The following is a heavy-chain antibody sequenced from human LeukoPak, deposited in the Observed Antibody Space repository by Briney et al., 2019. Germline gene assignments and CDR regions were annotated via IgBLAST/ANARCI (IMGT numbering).Heavy chain of an antibody. CDR1: GFTFSSYG. V-gene: IGHV3-33*01. J-gene: IGHJ3*02. CDR2: IWYDGSNK. D-gene: IGHD2-2*03. Sequence: GGSLRLSCAASGFTFSSYGMHWVRQAPGKGLEWVAVIWYDGSNKYYADSVKGRFTISRDNSKNTLYLQMNSLRAEDTAVYYCARVRDVDIVVVPAADDAFDIWGQGTMVTVSS. CDR3: ARVRDVDIVVVPAADDAFDI.